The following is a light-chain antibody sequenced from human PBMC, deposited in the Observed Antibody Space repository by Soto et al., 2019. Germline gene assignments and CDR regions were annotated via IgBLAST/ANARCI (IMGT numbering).Light chain of an antibody. CDR1: NSGSKS. Sequence: SYELTQPPSVSVAPGKTAKITCGGNNSGSKSVHWYEQKPCKAPVLVIYYDSARPSGIPERFPGSNSGNTASLSIGRVEAGDEVDYYCQVWDSSSDHVVFGGGTKLTVL. J-gene: IGLJ2*01. CDR2: YDS. V-gene: IGLV3-21*04. CDR3: QVWDSSSDHVV.